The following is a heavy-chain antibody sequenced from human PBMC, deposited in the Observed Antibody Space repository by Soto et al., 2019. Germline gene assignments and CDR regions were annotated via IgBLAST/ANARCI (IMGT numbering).Heavy chain of an antibody. CDR2: IYYSGST. V-gene: IGHV4-61*08. CDR1: GVSVSGGGYC. Sequence: PLETQSLTCTVSGVSVSGGGYCWSWIRQPPGKGLEWIGYIYYSGSTNYNPSLKSRVTISVDTSKNQFSLKLSSVTAADTAVYYCAREGKQQLVSNYFDYWGQGTLVKVS. D-gene: IGHD6-13*01. CDR3: AREGKQQLVSNYFDY. J-gene: IGHJ4*02.